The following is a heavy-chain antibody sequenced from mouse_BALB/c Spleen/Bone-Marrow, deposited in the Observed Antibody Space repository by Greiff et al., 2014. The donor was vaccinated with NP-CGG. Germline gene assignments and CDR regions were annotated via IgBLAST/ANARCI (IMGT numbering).Heavy chain of an antibody. V-gene: IGHV1-69*02. CDR3: TRDVSPFAY. CDR1: GYTFTSYW. J-gene: IGHJ3*01. Sequence: QVQLQQPGAELVRPGASVKLSCKASGYTFTSYWINWVKQRPGQGLEWIGNIYPSDSYTNYNQKFKDKATLTVDKSSSTAYMQRSSPTSEDSAVYHCTRDVSPFAYWGQGTLVTVSA. CDR2: IYPSDSYT.